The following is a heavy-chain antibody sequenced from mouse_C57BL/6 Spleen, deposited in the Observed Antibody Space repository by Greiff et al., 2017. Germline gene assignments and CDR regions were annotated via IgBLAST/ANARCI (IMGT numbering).Heavy chain of an antibody. J-gene: IGHJ2*01. CDR2: IDPSDSYT. Sequence: VQLQQPGAELVRPGTSVKLSCKASGYTFTSYWLHWVKQRPGQGLAWIGVIDPSDSYTTYNQKFKGKATLTVDTSSSTAYMQLSSLTSEDSAVYYCARGIIYYYGSSSPHYFDYWGQGTTLTGAS. CDR3: ARGIIYYYGSSSPHYFDY. CDR1: GYTFTSYW. V-gene: IGHV1-59*01. D-gene: IGHD1-1*01.